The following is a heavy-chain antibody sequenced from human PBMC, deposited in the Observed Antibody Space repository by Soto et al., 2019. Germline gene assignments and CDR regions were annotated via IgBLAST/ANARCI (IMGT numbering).Heavy chain of an antibody. J-gene: IGHJ5*02. CDR3: ARMGIAAAGTGWYNWFDP. Sequence: GESLKISCKGSGYSFTSYWIGWVRQMPGKGLEWMGIIYPGDSDTRYSPSFQGQVTISADKSISTAYLQWSSLKASDTAMYYCARMGIAAAGTGWYNWFDPWGQGTLVTVSS. D-gene: IGHD6-13*01. V-gene: IGHV5-51*01. CDR1: GYSFTSYW. CDR2: IYPGDSDT.